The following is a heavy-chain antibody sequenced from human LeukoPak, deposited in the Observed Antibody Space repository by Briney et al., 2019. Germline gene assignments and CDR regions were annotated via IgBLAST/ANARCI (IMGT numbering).Heavy chain of an antibody. V-gene: IGHV3-21*04. CDR1: GFTFNSYT. Sequence: GGSLRLSCAASGFTFNSYTMNWVRQAPGKGLESVSSIRSNSRGINYADSVKGRFTISRDNAKNSLYLQMNSLRAEDTALYYCAKALRQWLVPGDWFDPWGQGTLVTVSS. J-gene: IGHJ5*02. CDR2: IRSNSRGI. CDR3: AKALRQWLVPGDWFDP. D-gene: IGHD6-19*01.